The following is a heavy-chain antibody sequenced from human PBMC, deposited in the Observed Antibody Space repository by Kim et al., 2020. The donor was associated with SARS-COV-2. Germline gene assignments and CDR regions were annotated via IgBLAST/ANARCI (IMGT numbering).Heavy chain of an antibody. CDR2: ISWNSGSI. CDR1: GFTFDDYA. V-gene: IGHV3-9*01. CDR3: AKAPKTFLYCTGGVCYPTEFDY. Sequence: GGSLRLSCAASGFTFDDYAMHWVRQAPGKGLEWVSGISWNSGSIGYADSVKGRFTISRDNAKNSLYLQMNSLRAEDTALYYCAKAPKTFLYCTGGVCYPTEFDYWGQGTLVTVSS. D-gene: IGHD2-8*02. J-gene: IGHJ4*02.